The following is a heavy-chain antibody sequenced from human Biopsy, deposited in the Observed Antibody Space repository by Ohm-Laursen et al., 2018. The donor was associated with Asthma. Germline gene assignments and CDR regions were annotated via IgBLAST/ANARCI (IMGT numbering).Heavy chain of an antibody. Sequence: SSVKVSCKASGGTFSNYVFSWVRQAPGQGLEWMGGIIPMFGTTKYTQKFQARVSITADEATSTVYMELSSLRSEDTAVYYCARHPYVDGSDNYYYRGNDYYLGMDVWGQGTTVTVSS. V-gene: IGHV1-69*01. CDR2: IIPMFGTT. CDR1: GGTFSNYV. D-gene: IGHD3-10*01. J-gene: IGHJ6*02. CDR3: ARHPYVDGSDNYYYRGNDYYLGMDV.